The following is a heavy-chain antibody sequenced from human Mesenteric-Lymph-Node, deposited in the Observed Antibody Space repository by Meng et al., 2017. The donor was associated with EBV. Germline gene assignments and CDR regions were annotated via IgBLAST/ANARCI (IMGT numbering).Heavy chain of an antibody. J-gene: IGHJ4*02. CDR1: VFTFSSYA. CDR3: AKDRALRGYYDSSGYYFDY. D-gene: IGHD3-22*01. V-gene: IGHV3-23*01. Sequence: EVQLLESGGGLIHPGVSLRLSCAASVFTFSSYAMNWVRQAPGKGLEWVSSISGSDVRTYYADSVKGRFTISRDNSKNTLYLQMNSLRAEDTAVYYCAKDRALRGYYDSSGYYFDYWGQGALVTVSS. CDR2: ISGSDVRT.